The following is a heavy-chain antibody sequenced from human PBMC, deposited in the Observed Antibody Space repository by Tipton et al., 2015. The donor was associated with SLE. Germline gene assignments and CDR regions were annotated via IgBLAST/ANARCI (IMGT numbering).Heavy chain of an antibody. Sequence: TLSLTCTISGGSISTYYWSWIRQSAGQGLEWIGHIYDTGGTDYNPSLNSRVTISVDRSKDEFSLRLSSVTAADTAVYYCARIGWYYYDSSGLIDYWGQGTLVTVSS. CDR1: GGSISTYY. D-gene: IGHD3-22*01. CDR3: ARIGWYYYDSSGLIDY. J-gene: IGHJ4*02. V-gene: IGHV4-59*12. CDR2: IYDTGGT.